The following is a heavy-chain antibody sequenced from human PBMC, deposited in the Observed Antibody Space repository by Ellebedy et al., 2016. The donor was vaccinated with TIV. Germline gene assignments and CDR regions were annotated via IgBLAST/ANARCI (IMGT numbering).Heavy chain of an antibody. Sequence: GESLKISCAASGFTVSSNYMSWVRQAPGKGLGWVSVIYSGGSTYYADSVKGRFTISRDNSKTTLYLQMNSLRAEDTAVYYCAKSTSGWWVFDYWGQGTLVTVSS. V-gene: IGHV3-66*01. CDR1: GFTVSSNY. J-gene: IGHJ4*02. CDR2: IYSGGST. CDR3: AKSTSGWWVFDY. D-gene: IGHD6-19*01.